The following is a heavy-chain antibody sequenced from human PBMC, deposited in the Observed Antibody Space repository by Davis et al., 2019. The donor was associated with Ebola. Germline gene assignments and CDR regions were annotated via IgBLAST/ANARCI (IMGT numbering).Heavy chain of an antibody. CDR1: AFSFSSYW. CDR3: AKGFRQLAGGFDY. CDR2: INPDGTTT. V-gene: IGHV3-74*01. D-gene: IGHD6-13*01. J-gene: IGHJ4*02. Sequence: PGGSLRLSCAASAFSFSSYWMYWVRQAPEKGLVCVSRINPDGTTTYYADSVKGRFTISRDNSKNTLYLQMNSLRAEDTAVYYCAKGFRQLAGGFDYWGQGTLVTVTS.